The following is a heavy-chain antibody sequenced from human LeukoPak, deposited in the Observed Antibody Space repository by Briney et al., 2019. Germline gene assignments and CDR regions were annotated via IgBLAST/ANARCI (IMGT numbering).Heavy chain of an antibody. CDR2: IRYDGSNK. Sequence: GGSLRLSCAASGFTFSSYGMHWVRQAPGKGLEWVAFIRYDGSNKYYADSVKGRFTISRDNSKNTLYLQMNSLRAEDTAVYYCAKDLYYYGSGSPPDYWGQGTLVTVSS. CDR1: GFTFSSYG. J-gene: IGHJ4*02. CDR3: AKDLYYYGSGSPPDY. D-gene: IGHD3-10*01. V-gene: IGHV3-30*02.